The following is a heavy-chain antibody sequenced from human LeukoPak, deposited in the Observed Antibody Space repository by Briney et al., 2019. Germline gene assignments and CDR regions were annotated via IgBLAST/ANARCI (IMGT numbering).Heavy chain of an antibody. CDR3: ARTREQWQVLDY. Sequence: SGGSLRLSCAASGFSFGSYGMHWVRQAPGKGLEWVAVISHEGSSKYCADSVKGRFTISRDNSKNMVYLQMNSLRVEDTAVYYCARTREQWQVLDYWGQGTLVTVSS. V-gene: IGHV3-30*03. J-gene: IGHJ4*02. D-gene: IGHD6-19*01. CDR1: GFSFGSYG. CDR2: ISHEGSSK.